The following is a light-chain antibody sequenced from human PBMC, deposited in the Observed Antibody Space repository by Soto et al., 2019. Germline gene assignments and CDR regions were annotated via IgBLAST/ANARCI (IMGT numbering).Light chain of an antibody. CDR3: QQYINSPPWT. J-gene: IGKJ1*01. CDR2: GVS. CDR1: ESVRSN. V-gene: IGKV3-15*01. Sequence: EIVMTQSPATLSVSPGERATLSCRASESVRSNLAWYQQKPGQAPRLLIYGVSTRATGIPARFSGSGSETEFTLTLSKLQSEDFAFYYCQQYINSPPWTFSEGNKVEIK.